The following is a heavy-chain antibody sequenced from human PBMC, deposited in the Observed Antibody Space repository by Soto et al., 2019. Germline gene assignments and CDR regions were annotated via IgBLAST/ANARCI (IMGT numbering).Heavy chain of an antibody. CDR2: TIPMFATA. CDR1: GGSFSNYI. D-gene: IGHD6-19*01. CDR3: ARGLFGQQWLVGFDT. V-gene: IGHV1-69*01. J-gene: IGHJ4*02. Sequence: QVHLVQSGAEVKKPGSSVKVSCKASGGSFSNYIFAWVRQAPGQGLEWMGGTIPMFATAQYAQKLQGRVTIAADESTSTVYMDLTSLTSDDTAVYYCARGLFGQQWLVGFDTWGQGPLVTVSS.